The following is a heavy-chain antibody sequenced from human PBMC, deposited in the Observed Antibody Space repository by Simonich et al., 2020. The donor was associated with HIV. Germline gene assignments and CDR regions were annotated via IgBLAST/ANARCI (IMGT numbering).Heavy chain of an antibody. CDR2: INHSGST. Sequence: QVQLQQWGAGLLKPSETLSLTCAVYGGSFSNYYWSWIRQPPGKGLEWIGEINHSGSTNSNPSLKSRGTISVHTSKKQFSLKVTSVTAADTAVYYCAGDSSAYYYHYWGQGTLVTVSS. CDR3: AGDSSAYYYHY. CDR1: GGSFSNYY. D-gene: IGHD3-22*01. V-gene: IGHV4-34*01. J-gene: IGHJ4*02.